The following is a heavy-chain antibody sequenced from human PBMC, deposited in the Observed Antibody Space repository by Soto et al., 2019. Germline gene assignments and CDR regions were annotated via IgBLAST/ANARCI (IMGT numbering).Heavy chain of an antibody. CDR3: ARARWIQLWFAYYGMDV. Sequence: GGSLRLSCAASGFTVSSNYMSWVRQAPGKGLEWVSVIYSGGSTYYADSVKGRFTISRDNSKNTLYLQMNSLRAEDTAVYYCARARWIQLWFAYYGMDVWGQGTTVTVSS. D-gene: IGHD5-18*01. CDR2: IYSGGST. CDR1: GFTVSSNY. J-gene: IGHJ6*02. V-gene: IGHV3-53*01.